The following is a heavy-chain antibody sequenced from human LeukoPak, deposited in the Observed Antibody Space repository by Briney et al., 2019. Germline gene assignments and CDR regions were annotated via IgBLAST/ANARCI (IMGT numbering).Heavy chain of an antibody. J-gene: IGHJ4*02. CDR2: INWNGDNT. CDR1: GFTFDDYG. V-gene: IGHV3-20*04. CDR3: ARGFDGNFDY. Sequence: GGSLRLSCAASGFTFDDYGMSWVRQAPGKGLEWVSGINWNGDNTDYAGSVKGRFTISRDNAKNSLYLQMNSPRAEDTALYYCARGFDGNFDYWGQGTLVTVSS. D-gene: IGHD3-9*01.